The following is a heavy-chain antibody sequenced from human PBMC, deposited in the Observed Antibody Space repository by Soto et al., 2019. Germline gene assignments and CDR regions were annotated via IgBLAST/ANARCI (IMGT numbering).Heavy chain of an antibody. CDR2: TIPILGIT. V-gene: IGHV1-69*02. J-gene: IGHJ6*02. D-gene: IGHD2-2*01. Sequence: QVQLVQSGAEVKKPGSSVKVSCKASGGPFSSHTISWVRQAPGHGLEWMGRTIPILGITNYAQKLQGIVTIIADKFTSTGYITLSRLRYDDTDVYYCGIRRQDSTYLYYGMDVWGQGTTVTVSS. CDR3: GIRRQDSTYLYYGMDV. CDR1: GGPFSSHT.